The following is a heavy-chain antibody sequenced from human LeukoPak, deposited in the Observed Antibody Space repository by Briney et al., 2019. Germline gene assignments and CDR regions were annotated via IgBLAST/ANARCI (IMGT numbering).Heavy chain of an antibody. Sequence: PSETLSLTCAVYGGSFSGYYWSWIRQPPGKGLEWIGEINHSGSTNYNPSLKSRVTISVDTSKNQFSLKLSSVTAADTAVYYCARGSPPYSSGWYYFDYWGQGTLVTVSS. V-gene: IGHV4-34*01. J-gene: IGHJ4*02. D-gene: IGHD6-19*01. CDR1: GGSFSGYY. CDR2: INHSGST. CDR3: ARGSPPYSSGWYYFDY.